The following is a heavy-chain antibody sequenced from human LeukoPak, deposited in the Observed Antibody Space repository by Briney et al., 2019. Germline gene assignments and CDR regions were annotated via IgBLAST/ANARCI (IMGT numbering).Heavy chain of an antibody. CDR3: ARGHGVGLTRNYYYYGLDV. J-gene: IGHJ6*02. CDR2: IYYSGST. CDR1: GGSISSSSYY. D-gene: IGHD1-26*01. Sequence: SETLSLTCTVSGGSISSSSYYWGWIRQPPGKGLEWIGSIYYSGSTYYNPSLKSRVTISVDTSKNQFSLKLNSVTAADTAVYFCARGHGVGLTRNYYYYGLDVWGLGTTVTVSS. V-gene: IGHV4-39*07.